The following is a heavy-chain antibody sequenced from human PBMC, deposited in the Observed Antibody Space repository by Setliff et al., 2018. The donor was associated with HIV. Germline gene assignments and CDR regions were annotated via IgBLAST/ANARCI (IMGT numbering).Heavy chain of an antibody. J-gene: IGHJ4*02. CDR1: GGSISSSY. V-gene: IGHV4-59*12. D-gene: IGHD3-10*02. CDR3: ASVTLFVRFDF. CDR2: IHYSGST. Sequence: SETLSLTCTVSGGSISSSYWTWTRQPPGKGLEWIGNIHYSGSTNYNPSLKSRVTISVDTSRSQFSLKLSSVTAADTAVYYCASVTLFVRFDFWGLGTLVTVSS.